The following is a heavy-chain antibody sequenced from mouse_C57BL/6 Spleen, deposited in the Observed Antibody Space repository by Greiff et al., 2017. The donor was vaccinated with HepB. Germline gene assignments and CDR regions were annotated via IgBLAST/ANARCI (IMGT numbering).Heavy chain of an antibody. J-gene: IGHJ4*01. CDR1: GFNIKDYY. CDR3: AVIYYGNSYAMDY. CDR2: IDPEDGET. D-gene: IGHD2-1*01. V-gene: IGHV14-2*01. Sequence: EVQLQQSGAELVKPGASVKLSCTASGFNIKDYYMHWVKQRTEQGLEWIGRIDPEDGETKHAPKFQGKATITADTSSNTAYLQLSSLTSEDTAVYYCAVIYYGNSYAMDYWGQGTSVTVSS.